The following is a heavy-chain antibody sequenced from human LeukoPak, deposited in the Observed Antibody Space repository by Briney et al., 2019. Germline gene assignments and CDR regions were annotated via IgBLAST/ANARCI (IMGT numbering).Heavy chain of an antibody. V-gene: IGHV4-34*01. Sequence: SVTVSLTCAVYGGSFSGYYWSWIPQPPGKGLEGMGEINHSGSTNYNPSLKSRVTISVDTSKNQFSLKLSSVTAADRAVYYCARGTGRWRQFRRGWGYFQHWGQGTLVTVSS. CDR3: ARGTGRWRQFRRGWGYFQH. CDR1: GGSFSGYY. D-gene: IGHD5-24*01. CDR2: INHSGST. J-gene: IGHJ1*01.